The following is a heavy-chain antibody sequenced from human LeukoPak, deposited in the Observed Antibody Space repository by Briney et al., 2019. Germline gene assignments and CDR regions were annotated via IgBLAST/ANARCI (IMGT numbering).Heavy chain of an antibody. CDR3: TSDYCSDGSCFSGPGY. V-gene: IGHV3-74*01. J-gene: IGHJ4*02. Sequence: PRGSLRLSCAASGLTFSRYWMYSVRRVPGKGLVWVSRVNTDGATTNYADSVQGRFTVSRDNAKSTLYLQMNSLRAEDTAVYFCTSDYCSDGSCFSGPGYWGQGTLVTVSS. D-gene: IGHD2-15*01. CDR2: VNTDGATT. CDR1: GLTFSRYW.